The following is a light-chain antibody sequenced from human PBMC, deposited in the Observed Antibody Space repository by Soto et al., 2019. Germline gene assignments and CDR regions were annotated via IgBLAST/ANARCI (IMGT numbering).Light chain of an antibody. CDR2: EVS. Sequence: QSALTQPASVSVSPGQSIAISCTGTSSDVGGYNYVSWYQQLPGKAPKLLISEVSNRPSGVSHRFSGSKSGNTASLTISGLQAEDEADYYCSSYRTGGPFVFGTGTKVTVL. CDR3: SSYRTGGPFV. CDR1: SSDVGGYNY. J-gene: IGLJ1*01. V-gene: IGLV2-14*01.